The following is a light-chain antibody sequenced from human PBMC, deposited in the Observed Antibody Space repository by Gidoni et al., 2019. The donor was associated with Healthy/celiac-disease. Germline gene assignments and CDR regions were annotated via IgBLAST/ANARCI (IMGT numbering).Light chain of an antibody. CDR3: SSFAGNRV. CDR2: EGN. CDR1: SSFGTYPP. J-gene: IGLJ1*01. Sequence: QSALTQPASVSGSPGQSITISCTWISSFGTYPPVSWYQQHPGKAPRLMIYEGNTRPSGVSDRFSASESGNTASLTISGLQAEDEADYYCSSFAGNRVFGSGTTVTVL. V-gene: IGLV2-23*01.